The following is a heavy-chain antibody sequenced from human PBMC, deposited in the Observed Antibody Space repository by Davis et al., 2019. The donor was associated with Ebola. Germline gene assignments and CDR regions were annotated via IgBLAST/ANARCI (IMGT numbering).Heavy chain of an antibody. Sequence: GESLKISCAASGFTFSIYWMHWVRQAPGKGLVWVSRINSDGSSTSYADSVKGRFTISRDNAKNTLYLQMNSLRADDTAVYYCTNHDSSGPWGQGTLVTVSS. V-gene: IGHV3-74*01. J-gene: IGHJ4*02. CDR3: TNHDSSGP. CDR1: GFTFSIYW. CDR2: INSDGSST. D-gene: IGHD3-22*01.